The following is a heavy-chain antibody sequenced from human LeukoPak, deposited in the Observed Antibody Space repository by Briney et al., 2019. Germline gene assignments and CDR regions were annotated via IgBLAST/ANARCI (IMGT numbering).Heavy chain of an antibody. J-gene: IGHJ4*02. CDR1: GYSFTSYW. CDR3: ARQDTIFGVVIIGFDY. Sequence: GESLKISCKGSGYSFTSYWIGWVRQMPGKGLEGMGIIYPGDSDTRYSPSFQGQVTISADKSISTAYLQWSSLKASDTAMYYCARQDTIFGVVIIGFDYWGQGTLVTVSS. D-gene: IGHD3-3*01. V-gene: IGHV5-51*01. CDR2: IYPGDSDT.